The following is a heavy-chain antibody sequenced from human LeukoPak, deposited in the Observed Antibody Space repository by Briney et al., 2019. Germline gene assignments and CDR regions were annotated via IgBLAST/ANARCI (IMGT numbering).Heavy chain of an antibody. Sequence: GGTLRLSCAASGFTFSSYAMSWVRQAPGKGLEWVSAISGSGGSTYYADSVKGRFTISRDNSKNTLYLQMNSLRAEDTAVYYCAKDRWGYQLPLDYWGQGTLVTVSS. V-gene: IGHV3-23*01. CDR2: ISGSGGST. CDR1: GFTFSSYA. D-gene: IGHD2-2*01. CDR3: AKDRWGYQLPLDY. J-gene: IGHJ4*02.